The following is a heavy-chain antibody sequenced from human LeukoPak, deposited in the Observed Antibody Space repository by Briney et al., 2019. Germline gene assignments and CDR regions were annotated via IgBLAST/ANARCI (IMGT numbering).Heavy chain of an antibody. J-gene: IGHJ4*02. CDR2: FSGSGGST. CDR3: AKDPDCTSGICYTFFDY. CDR1: GFTFSSYA. V-gene: IGHV3-23*01. Sequence: QPGGSLRLSCAASGFTFSSYAMSWVRQAPGKGLECISGFSGSGGSTYYADSVKGRFTISRDNSKNTLYLQMNSLRAEDTAVYYCAKDPDCTSGICYTFFDYWGQGTLVTVSS. D-gene: IGHD2-8*01.